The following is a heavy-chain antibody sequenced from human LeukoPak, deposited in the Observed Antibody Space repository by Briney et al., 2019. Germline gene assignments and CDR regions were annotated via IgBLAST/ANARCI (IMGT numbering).Heavy chain of an antibody. J-gene: IGHJ4*02. CDR2: IYSSGST. CDR3: ARDEWLAFDY. CDR1: GGSISSYY. D-gene: IGHD6-19*01. Sequence: SETLSLTCTVSGGSISSYYWSWIRQPAGKGLEWIGRIYSSGSTNYNPSLKSRVTMSVDTSKNQFSLRLDSVTAADTAFYYCARDEWLAFDYWGQGTLVTVSS. V-gene: IGHV4-4*07.